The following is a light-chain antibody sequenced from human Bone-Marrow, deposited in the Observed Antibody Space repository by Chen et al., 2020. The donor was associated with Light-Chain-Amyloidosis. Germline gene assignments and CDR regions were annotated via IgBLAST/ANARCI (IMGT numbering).Light chain of an antibody. Sequence: SSVLTQPSSVSVAPGQTATIACGGNNIGATSVHRYQQPPGQAPLLAVYDDSDRPSGIPERLSGSNSGNTATLTLSRVDAGDEANYYCQILDRSSDHPVFGRVSKLTFL. J-gene: IGLJ3*02. CDR3: QILDRSSDHPV. CDR1: NIGATS. CDR2: DDS. V-gene: IGLV3-21*02.